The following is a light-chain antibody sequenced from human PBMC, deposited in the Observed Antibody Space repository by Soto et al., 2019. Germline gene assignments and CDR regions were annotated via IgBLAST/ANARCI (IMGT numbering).Light chain of an antibody. J-gene: IGKJ1*01. Sequence: DIQMTQSPSSLSASVGDRVTITCQASQDISNYLNWYQKKPGKAPKLLIYDASNLETGVPSRFSGSGSGTYFTFTISSLQPEDSATYYCQQYDNLWTFGQGTKVEIK. V-gene: IGKV1-33*01. CDR3: QQYDNLWT. CDR1: QDISNY. CDR2: DAS.